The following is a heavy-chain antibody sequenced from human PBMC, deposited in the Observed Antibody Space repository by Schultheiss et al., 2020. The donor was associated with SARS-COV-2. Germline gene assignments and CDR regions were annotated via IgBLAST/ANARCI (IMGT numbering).Heavy chain of an antibody. CDR1: GGSISSGGYY. J-gene: IGHJ3*02. Sequence: SETLSLTCTVSGGSISSGGYYWSWIRQHPGKGLEWIGYIYYSGSTYYNPSLKSRVTISVDTSKNQFSLKLSSVTAADTAVYYCARVLSSSWYDAFDIWGQGTTVTVSS. CDR3: ARVLSSSWYDAFDI. D-gene: IGHD6-13*01. CDR2: IYYSGST. V-gene: IGHV4-31*03.